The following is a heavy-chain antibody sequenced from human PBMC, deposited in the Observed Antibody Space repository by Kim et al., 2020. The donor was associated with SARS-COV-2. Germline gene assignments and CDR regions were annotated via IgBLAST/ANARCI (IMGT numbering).Heavy chain of an antibody. Sequence: GESLKISCNGSGYSFTSYWISWVRQMPGKGLEWMGRIDPSDSYTNYSPSFQGHVTISADKSISTAYLQWSSLKASDTAMYYCARHRMVRGVIITNDYWGQGTLVTVSS. CDR3: ARHRMVRGVIITNDY. J-gene: IGHJ4*02. CDR1: GYSFTSYW. V-gene: IGHV5-10-1*01. D-gene: IGHD3-10*01. CDR2: IDPSDSYT.